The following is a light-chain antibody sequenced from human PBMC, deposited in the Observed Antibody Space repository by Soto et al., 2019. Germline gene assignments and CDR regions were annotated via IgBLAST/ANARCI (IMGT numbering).Light chain of an antibody. CDR1: SSDVGSYNF. CDR3: CSYAGSGSFV. V-gene: IGLV2-23*03. CDR2: EGS. Sequence: QSALTQPASVSGSPGQSITISCTGTSSDVGSYNFVSWYQQLPGKAPKLMIYEGSKRRSGVSNRFSGSKSGNTASLTISGLQAEDEADYYCCSYAGSGSFVIATGTKLTVL. J-gene: IGLJ1*01.